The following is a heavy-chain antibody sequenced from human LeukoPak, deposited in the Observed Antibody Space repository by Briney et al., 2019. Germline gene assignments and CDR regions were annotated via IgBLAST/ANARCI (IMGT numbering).Heavy chain of an antibody. J-gene: IGHJ4*02. CDR1: GFTFSSYS. CDR2: ISSSSSYI. V-gene: IGHV3-21*01. D-gene: IGHD6-19*01. Sequence: PGGALRLSCAASGFTFSSYSMNWVRQAPGKGLEWVSSISSSSSYIYYVDSVKGRFTISRDNAKNSLYLQMNSLRAEDTAVYYCARDLLAVAGLVDYWGQGTLVTVSS. CDR3: ARDLLAVAGLVDY.